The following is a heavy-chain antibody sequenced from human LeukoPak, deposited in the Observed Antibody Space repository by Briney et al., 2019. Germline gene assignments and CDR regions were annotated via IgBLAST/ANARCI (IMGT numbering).Heavy chain of an antibody. CDR2: INPNSGGT. CDR3: ARGVLLWFGISDAFDI. CDR1: GYTFTGYY. J-gene: IGHJ3*02. D-gene: IGHD3-10*01. V-gene: IGHV1-2*02. Sequence: ASVKVSCKASGYTFTGYYMQWVRQAPGQGLEWMGWINPNSGGTNYAQKFQGRVTMTRDTSISTAYMELSRLRSDDTAVYYCARGVLLWFGISDAFDIWGQGTMVTVSS.